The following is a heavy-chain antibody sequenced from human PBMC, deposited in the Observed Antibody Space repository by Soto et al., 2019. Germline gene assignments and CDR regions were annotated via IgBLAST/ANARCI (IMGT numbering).Heavy chain of an antibody. V-gene: IGHV1-69*04. CDR2: IIPILGIA. CDR3: ARDRSDYDWFDP. D-gene: IGHD4-17*01. J-gene: IGHJ5*02. CDR1: GGTFSSYT. Sequence: SVKVSCKASGGTFSSYTISWVRQAPGQGLERMGRIIPILGIANYAQKFQGRVTITADKSTSTAYMELSSLRSEDTAVYYCARDRSDYDWFDPWGQGTLVTVSS.